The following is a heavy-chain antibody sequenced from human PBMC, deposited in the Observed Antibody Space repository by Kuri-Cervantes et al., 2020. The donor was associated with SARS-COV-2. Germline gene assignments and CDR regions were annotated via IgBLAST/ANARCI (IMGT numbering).Heavy chain of an antibody. J-gene: IGHJ5*02. Sequence: SETLSLTCTVSGGSISSASYHWNWIRQPAGKRLEWIGRVYVGGSTNYNPSLKSRVTMSVDTSKNQFSLKLSSVTAADTAVYYCARDLSAGPNWFDPWGQGTLVTVSS. CDR2: VYVGGST. D-gene: IGHD6-13*01. V-gene: IGHV4-61*02. CDR1: GGSISSASYH. CDR3: ARDLSAGPNWFDP.